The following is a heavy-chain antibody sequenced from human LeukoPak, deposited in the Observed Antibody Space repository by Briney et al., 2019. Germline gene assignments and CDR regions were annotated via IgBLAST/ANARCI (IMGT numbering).Heavy chain of an antibody. Sequence: SKTLSLTCTVSGGSISSGDYFWSWIRQPPGKGLEWIGYIYYSVNTHYNPSLKSRVTISVDTSKNEFSLRLTSVTAADTAVYFCATEGSGNYYSFDDWGQGTLVTVSS. D-gene: IGHD3-10*01. CDR3: ATEGSGNYYSFDD. CDR1: GGSISSGDYF. CDR2: IYYSVNT. J-gene: IGHJ4*02. V-gene: IGHV4-30-4*08.